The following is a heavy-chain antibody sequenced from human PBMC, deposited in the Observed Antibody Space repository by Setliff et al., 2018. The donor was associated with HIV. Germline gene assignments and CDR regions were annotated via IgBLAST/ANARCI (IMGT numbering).Heavy chain of an antibody. CDR2: INPNNGGT. CDR1: TFLVTGYN. Sequence: ASVKVSCKALTFLVTGYNIHWVRLAPGHGPEWLGRINPNNGGTDYAQKFQGRVTMSLDTSTNTVYLELKGLTSDDTAVYYCAKPRLFDSFDVWGPGTVVTVSS. D-gene: IGHD2-21*01. J-gene: IGHJ3*01. V-gene: IGHV1-2*06. CDR3: AKPRLFDSFDV.